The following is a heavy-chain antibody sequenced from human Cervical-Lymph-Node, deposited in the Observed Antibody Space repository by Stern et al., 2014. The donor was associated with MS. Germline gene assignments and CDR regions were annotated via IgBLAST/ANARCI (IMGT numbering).Heavy chain of an antibody. Sequence: QLVQSGSELKKPGASVRVSCKASGYIFTSYSMHWVRQAPGQGLEWVGWINTNTGNPSYAQDFAGRFVLSLDTSVSTAYLQIRSLKAEDTAVYYCARDRDYHDSSGYFQHWGQGSLVTVSS. CDR1: GYIFTSYS. CDR3: ARDRDYHDSSGYFQH. D-gene: IGHD3-22*01. V-gene: IGHV7-4-1*02. J-gene: IGHJ1*01. CDR2: INTNTGNP.